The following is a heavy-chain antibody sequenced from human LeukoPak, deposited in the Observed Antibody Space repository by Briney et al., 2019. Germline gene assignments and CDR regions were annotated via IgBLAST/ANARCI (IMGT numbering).Heavy chain of an antibody. V-gene: IGHV4-59*08. CDR3: ARAPVLYHFDS. CDR1: GGFISTYY. J-gene: IGHJ4*02. CDR2: IHNSDTT. Sequence: SETLSLTCTVSGGFISTYYWSWVRQSPDKGLEWIGYIHNSDTTDYNPPLRSRVTISVDTSKNQFSLMLSSVTASGTAVYYCARAPVLYHFDSWGQGTLVTVSS. D-gene: IGHD5/OR15-5a*01.